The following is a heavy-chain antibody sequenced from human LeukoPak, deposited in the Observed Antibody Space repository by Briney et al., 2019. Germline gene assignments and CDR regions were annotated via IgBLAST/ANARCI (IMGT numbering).Heavy chain of an antibody. CDR3: ARDRYCSGGSCYGMGAFDI. Sequence: SETLSLTCKVSGGSISSYYWSWIRQPPGKGLEWIGRIYTSGSTNYNPSLKSRVTISVDTSKNQFSLKLSSVTAADTAVYYCARDRYCSGGSCYGMGAFDIWGQGTMVTVSS. V-gene: IGHV4-4*08. CDR1: GGSISSYY. D-gene: IGHD2-15*01. J-gene: IGHJ3*02. CDR2: IYTSGST.